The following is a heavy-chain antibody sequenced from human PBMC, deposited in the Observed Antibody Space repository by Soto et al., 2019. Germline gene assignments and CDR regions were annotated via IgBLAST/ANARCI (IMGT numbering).Heavy chain of an antibody. CDR3: ARALNDSSGPSDY. V-gene: IGHV3-33*01. Sequence: LRLSCAASGFTLGSYCMHWVRQAPGKGLEWVAVIWYDGSNKYYADSVKGRFTISRDNSKNTLYLQMNSLRAEDTAVYYCARALNDSSGPSDYWGQGTLVTASS. CDR1: GFTLGSYC. CDR2: IWYDGSNK. D-gene: IGHD3-22*01. J-gene: IGHJ4*02.